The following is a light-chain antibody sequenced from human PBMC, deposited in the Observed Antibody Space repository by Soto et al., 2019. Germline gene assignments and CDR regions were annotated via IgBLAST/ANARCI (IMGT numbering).Light chain of an antibody. CDR1: QSVSAN. CDR2: GAS. CDR3: QQSNNWPYN. J-gene: IGKJ2*01. V-gene: IGKV3-15*01. Sequence: EIVMTQSPAPLSVSPGERVTRSCRSSQSVSANLAWYQQKPGQAPRLRIYGASTRATTTPARFRASGSGTEFNLGNSTLQSEDFAVYVYQQSNNWPYNLGKGTKLDI.